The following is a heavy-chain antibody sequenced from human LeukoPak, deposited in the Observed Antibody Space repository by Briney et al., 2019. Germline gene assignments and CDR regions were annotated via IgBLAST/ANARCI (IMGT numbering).Heavy chain of an antibody. V-gene: IGHV5-51*01. D-gene: IGHD2-15*01. Sequence: GESPKISCKGSGYSFTSYWIGWVRQMPGKGLEWMGIIYPGDSDTRYSPSFQGQVTISADKSISTAYLQWSSLKASDTAMYYCARSNLYCSGGSCYEYYFDYWGQGTLVTVSS. CDR3: ARSNLYCSGGSCYEYYFDY. J-gene: IGHJ4*02. CDR1: GYSFTSYW. CDR2: IYPGDSDT.